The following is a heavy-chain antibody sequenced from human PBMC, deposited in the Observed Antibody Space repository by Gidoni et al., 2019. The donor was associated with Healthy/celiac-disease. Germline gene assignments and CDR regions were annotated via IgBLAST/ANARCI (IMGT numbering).Heavy chain of an antibody. Sequence: EVQLVESGGGLVKPGGSLRLSCAASGFTFSSYSMNWVRQAPGKGLECVSSISSSSSYIYYADSVKGRFTISRDNAKNSLSLQMNSLRAEDTAVYYCARVVTMIVVAAEAFDIWGQGTMVTVSS. D-gene: IGHD3-22*01. CDR3: ARVVTMIVVAAEAFDI. V-gene: IGHV3-21*01. CDR2: ISSSSSYI. CDR1: GFTFSSYS. J-gene: IGHJ3*02.